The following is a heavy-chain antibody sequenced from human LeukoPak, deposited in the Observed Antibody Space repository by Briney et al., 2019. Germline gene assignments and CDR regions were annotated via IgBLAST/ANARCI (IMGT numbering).Heavy chain of an antibody. J-gene: IGHJ5*02. V-gene: IGHV4-34*01. Sequence: SETLSLTCAVYGGSFGGYYWSWIRQSPGKGLEWIGEINRDGYTNYNPSLKSRVRMWADTSRRQFSLNLSSVTAADTAIYFCARQQGFGEFRGDDWFDPWGQGTPVTVSS. D-gene: IGHD3-10*01. CDR2: INRDGYT. CDR3: ARQQGFGEFRGDDWFDP. CDR1: GGSFGGYY.